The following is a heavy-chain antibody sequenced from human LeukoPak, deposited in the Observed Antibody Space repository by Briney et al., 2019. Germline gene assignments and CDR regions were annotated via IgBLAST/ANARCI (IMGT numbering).Heavy chain of an antibody. D-gene: IGHD5-18*01. CDR2: INPNSGDT. CDR3: ARDNSYGSLSAFDF. V-gene: IGHV1-2*02. CDR1: GYAFTGYF. J-gene: IGHJ3*01. Sequence: ASVTVSCKASGYAFTGYFFLWVRQAPGQGLEWMGWINPNSGDTNYAQKFQGRVTMTRDTSISTAYMDLSRLRDDDTAVYYCARDNSYGSLSAFDFWGQGTVVTVPS.